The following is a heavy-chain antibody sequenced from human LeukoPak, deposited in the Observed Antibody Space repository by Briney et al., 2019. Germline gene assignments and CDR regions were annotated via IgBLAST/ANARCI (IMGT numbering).Heavy chain of an antibody. CDR1: GDSITNYY. Sequence: SEILSLTCTVSGDSITNYYWSWIRQPPGKGLEWIGYISYSGNTNYNPSLKSRVTISADMSKNQFSLKLSSVTAADTAVYYCARQGSSSWYGGDDAFDIWGQGTMVTVSS. D-gene: IGHD6-13*01. J-gene: IGHJ3*02. V-gene: IGHV4-59*08. CDR3: ARQGSSSWYGGDDAFDI. CDR2: ISYSGNT.